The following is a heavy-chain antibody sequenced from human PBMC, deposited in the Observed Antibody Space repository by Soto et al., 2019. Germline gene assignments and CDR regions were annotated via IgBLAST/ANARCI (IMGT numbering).Heavy chain of an antibody. CDR2: IYYSGST. Sequence: SETLSLTCTVSGGSISSGGYYWSWIRQHPGKGLEWIGYIYYSGSTYYNPSLKSRVTISVDTSKNQFSLKLSSVTAADTAVYYCARVSSGSYYQQLGYYYGMDVRGQGTTVTVSS. CDR3: ARVSSGSYYQQLGYYYGMDV. V-gene: IGHV4-31*03. D-gene: IGHD3-10*01. J-gene: IGHJ6*02. CDR1: GGSISSGGYY.